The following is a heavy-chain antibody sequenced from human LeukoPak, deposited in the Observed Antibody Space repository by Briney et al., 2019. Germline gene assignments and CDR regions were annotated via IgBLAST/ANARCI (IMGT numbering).Heavy chain of an antibody. J-gene: IGHJ3*02. CDR2: IYYSGST. V-gene: IGHV4-59*08. CDR1: GGSISSYY. CDR3: ARVFPQYCSSTSYIDAFDI. Sequence: SETLPPTCTVSGGSISSYYWSWIRQPPGKGLEWIGSIYYSGSTNYNPSLKSRVTISVDTSKNQFSLKLSSVTAADTAVYYCARVFPQYCSSTSYIDAFDIWGQGTMVTVSS. D-gene: IGHD2-2*01.